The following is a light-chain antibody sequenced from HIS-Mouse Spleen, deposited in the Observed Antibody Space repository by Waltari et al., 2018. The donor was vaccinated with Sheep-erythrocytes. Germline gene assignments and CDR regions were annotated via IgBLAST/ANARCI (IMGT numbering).Light chain of an antibody. Sequence: QSALTQPASVSGSPGQSITISCTGTSSDVGSYNLVSWYQQHPGKAHKLIIYAGRKRPSGVSNRFSGSKSGNTASLTISGLQAEDEADYYCCSYAGSSTPWVFGGGTKLTVL. J-gene: IGLJ3*02. CDR3: CSYAGSSTPWV. V-gene: IGLV2-23*01. CDR2: AGR. CDR1: SSDVGSYNL.